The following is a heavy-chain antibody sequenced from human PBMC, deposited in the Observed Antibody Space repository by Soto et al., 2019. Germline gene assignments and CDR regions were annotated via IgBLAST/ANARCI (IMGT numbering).Heavy chain of an antibody. CDR3: ARVIAAAGTGFGYGIDV. CDR1: GDSVSSNSAA. Sequence: PSQTLSLTSAISGDSVSSNSAAWNWIRQSPSRGLEWLGRTYYRSKWYNDYALSVKSRITINPDTSKNQFSLQLNSVPPEDTDVYYCARVIAAAGTGFGYGIDVWGQGTTVTVSS. CDR2: TYYRSKWYN. V-gene: IGHV6-1*01. D-gene: IGHD6-13*01. J-gene: IGHJ6*02.